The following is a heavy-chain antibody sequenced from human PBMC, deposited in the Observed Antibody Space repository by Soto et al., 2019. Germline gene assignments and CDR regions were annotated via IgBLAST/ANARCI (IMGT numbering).Heavy chain of an antibody. D-gene: IGHD7-27*01. CDR1: GFTFNNYA. J-gene: IGHJ3*02. CDR2: ISGTGGST. Sequence: ESLKISCAASGFTFNNYALNWVRQAPGKGLEWVSSISGTGGSTFYAGSAKGRFTISRDNSKNTLFLQMTSLRAEDTAVYYCGKGNSKWGTGDAFDIWGQGTMVTVSS. CDR3: GKGNSKWGTGDAFDI. V-gene: IGHV3-23*01.